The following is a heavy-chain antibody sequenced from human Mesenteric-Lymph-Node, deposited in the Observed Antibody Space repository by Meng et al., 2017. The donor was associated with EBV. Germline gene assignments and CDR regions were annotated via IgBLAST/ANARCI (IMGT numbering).Heavy chain of an antibody. J-gene: IGHJ4*02. CDR2: IDHSGGT. CDR3: AGELRYFEWAEYGFES. V-gene: IGHV4-34*01. D-gene: IGHD3-9*01. CDR1: GGPFSNSY. Sequence: QVRLQQGGAGLLKPPEXFSLTCAVYGGPFSNSYWSWTRQPPGKGLEWIGRIDHSGGTTYNPSLKSRVTISIDTSKNQVSIKMTSVTAADTAVYYCAGELRYFEWAEYGFESWGQGTLVNVSS.